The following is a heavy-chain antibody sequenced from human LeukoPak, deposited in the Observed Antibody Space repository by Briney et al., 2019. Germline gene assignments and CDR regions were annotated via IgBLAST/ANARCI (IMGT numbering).Heavy chain of an antibody. Sequence: ASLKVSCKASGYTFTGYYLHWVRQASGQGLEWMGWINPNSGDTNYAQKFQGRVTMTRDTSISTAYMELRRLRSDDTAVYYCARGGGSAAGVFDYWGQGTLVSVSS. J-gene: IGHJ4*02. V-gene: IGHV1-2*02. CDR3: ARGGGSAAGVFDY. CDR2: INPNSGDT. D-gene: IGHD6-13*01. CDR1: GYTFTGYY.